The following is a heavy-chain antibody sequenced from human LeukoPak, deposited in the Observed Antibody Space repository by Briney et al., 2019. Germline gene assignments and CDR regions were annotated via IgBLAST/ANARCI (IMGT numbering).Heavy chain of an antibody. CDR2: ISAYNGNT. CDR3: ARGNKGLRYNWFDP. CDR1: GYTFTSYG. V-gene: IGHV1-18*01. Sequence: AASVKVPCKASGYTFTSYGISWVRQAPGQGLEWMGWISAYNGNTNYAQKLQGRVTMTTDTSTSTAYMELRSLRSDDTAVYYCARGNKGLRYNWFDPWGQGTLVTVSS. J-gene: IGHJ5*02. D-gene: IGHD4-17*01.